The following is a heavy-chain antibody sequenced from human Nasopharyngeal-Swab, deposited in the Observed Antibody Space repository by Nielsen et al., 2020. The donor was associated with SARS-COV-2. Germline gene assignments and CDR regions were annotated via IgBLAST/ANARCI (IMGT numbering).Heavy chain of an antibody. CDR3: ARLVSGTYNWFDP. CDR2: IYPGDSDA. D-gene: IGHD3-3*01. V-gene: IGHV5-51*01. J-gene: IGHJ5*02. CDR1: GYSFTSYW. Sequence: KVSCKGSGYSFTSYWIGWVRQMPGKGLEWMGIIYPGDSDARYSPSFQGQVTISADKSISTAYLQWSSLKASDTAMYYCARLVSGTYNWFDPWGQGTLVTVSS.